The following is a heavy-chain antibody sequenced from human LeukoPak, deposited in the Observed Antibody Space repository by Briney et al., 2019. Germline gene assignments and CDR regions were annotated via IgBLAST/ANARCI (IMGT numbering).Heavy chain of an antibody. CDR3: ARLPQYYYYYMDV. CDR2: IYYTGST. CDR1: GASISGSGYY. J-gene: IGHJ6*03. Sequence: SETLSLTCAVSGASISGSGYYLGWIRQPPGKGLEWIGNIYYTGSTYYNPSLKSRVTISVDTSKNQFSLKLSSVTAADTAVYYCARLPQYYYYYMDVWGKGTTVTISS. V-gene: IGHV4-39*01.